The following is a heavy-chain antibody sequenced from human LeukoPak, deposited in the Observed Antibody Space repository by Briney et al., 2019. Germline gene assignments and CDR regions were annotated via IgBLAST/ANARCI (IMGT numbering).Heavy chain of an antibody. V-gene: IGHV4-59*01. Sequence: SETLSLTCTVSGGSISSYYWSWIRQPPGKGLEWIGYNYYSGSTNYNPSLKSRVAISVDTSKNQFSLKLSSVTAADTAVYYCARVPGYCSSTSCYKVGWFDPWGQGTLVTVSS. J-gene: IGHJ5*02. CDR1: GGSISSYY. D-gene: IGHD2-2*02. CDR3: ARVPGYCSSTSCYKVGWFDP. CDR2: NYYSGST.